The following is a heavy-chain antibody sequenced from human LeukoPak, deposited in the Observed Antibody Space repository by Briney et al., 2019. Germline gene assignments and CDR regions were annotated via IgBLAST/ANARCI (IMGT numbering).Heavy chain of an antibody. CDR3: ARDCRYCSSTSCYAGDYYYGMDV. CDR1: GFTFSSYA. D-gene: IGHD2-2*01. Sequence: GRSLRLSCAASGFTFSSYAMHWVRQAPGKGLEWVAVISYDGSNKYYADSVKGRFTISRDNSKNTLYLQMNSLRAEDTAVYYCARDCRYCSSTSCYAGDYYYGMDVWGQGTTVTVSS. V-gene: IGHV3-30-3*01. J-gene: IGHJ6*02. CDR2: ISYDGSNK.